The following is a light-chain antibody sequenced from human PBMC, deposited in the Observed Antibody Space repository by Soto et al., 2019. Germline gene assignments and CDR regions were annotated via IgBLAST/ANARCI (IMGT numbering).Light chain of an antibody. CDR2: YDS. CDR1: NIGSKS. J-gene: IGLJ3*02. V-gene: IGLV3-21*04. Sequence: SYELTQPPSVSVAPGKTARITCGGNNIGSKSVHWYQQKPGHAPVLVIYYDSDRPSGTPERFCGSNSGNTATLTISRVEAGDEADYYCQVWDSSSDHWVFGGGTKLTVL. CDR3: QVWDSSSDHWV.